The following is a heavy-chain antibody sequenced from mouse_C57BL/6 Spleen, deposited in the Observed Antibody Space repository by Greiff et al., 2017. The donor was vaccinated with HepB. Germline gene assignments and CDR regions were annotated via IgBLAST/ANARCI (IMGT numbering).Heavy chain of an antibody. CDR3: ARDYYGSSRYWYFDV. CDR1: GYTFTDYN. Sequence: EVQLQQSGPELVKPGASVKMSCKASGYTFTDYNMHWVKQRHGKSLEWIGYINPNNGGTSYNQKFKGKATLTVNKSSSTAYMELRSLTSEDSAVYYCARDYYGSSRYWYFDVWGTGTTVTVSS. V-gene: IGHV1-22*01. D-gene: IGHD1-1*01. CDR2: INPNNGGT. J-gene: IGHJ1*03.